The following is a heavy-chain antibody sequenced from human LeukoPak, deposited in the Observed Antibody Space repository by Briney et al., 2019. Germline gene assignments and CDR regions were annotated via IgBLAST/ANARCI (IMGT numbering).Heavy chain of an antibody. Sequence: GGSLRLSCAASGFTFSSYSMNWVREAPGQGLERVSSISSSSSYIYYADSVKGRFTISRDNAKNSLYLQMNSLRAEDTAVYYCARGDYGDYILWGQGTLVTVSS. V-gene: IGHV3-21*01. CDR1: GFTFSSYS. CDR3: ARGDYGDYIL. CDR2: ISSSSSYI. D-gene: IGHD4-17*01. J-gene: IGHJ4*02.